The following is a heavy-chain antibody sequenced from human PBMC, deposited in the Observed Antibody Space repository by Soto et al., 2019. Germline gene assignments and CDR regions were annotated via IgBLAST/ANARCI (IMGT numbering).Heavy chain of an antibody. CDR1: GFSLSTSGMC. D-gene: IGHD6-6*01. J-gene: IGHJ6*02. CDR3: ARIGVGSSFPYGMDV. CDR2: IDWDDDK. Sequence: SGPTLVNPTQTLTLTCTFSGFSLSTSGMCVSWIRQPPGKALEWLALIDWDDDKYYSTSLKTRLTISKDTSKNQVVLTMTNMDPVDIATYYCARIGVGSSFPYGMDVWGQGTTVTVSS. V-gene: IGHV2-70*01.